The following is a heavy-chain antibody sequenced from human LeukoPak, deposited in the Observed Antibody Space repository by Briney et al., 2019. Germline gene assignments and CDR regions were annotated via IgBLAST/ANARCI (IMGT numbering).Heavy chain of an antibody. CDR2: ISSSSSYI. D-gene: IGHD5-12*01. CDR3: ARDIQGYSGPIDY. Sequence: GGSLRLSCAASGFTFSSYSMNWVRQAPGKGLEWVSSISSSSSYIYYADSVKGRFTISRDNAKNSLYLQMNSLRAEDTAVYYCARDIQGYSGPIDYWGQGTLVTVSS. CDR1: GFTFSSYS. J-gene: IGHJ4*02. V-gene: IGHV3-21*04.